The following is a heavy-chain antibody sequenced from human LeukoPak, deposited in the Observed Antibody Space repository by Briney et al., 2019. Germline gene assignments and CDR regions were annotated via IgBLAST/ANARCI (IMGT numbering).Heavy chain of an antibody. CDR1: GYTFTSYG. V-gene: IGHV1-18*01. CDR2: ISAYNGNT. D-gene: IGHD5-12*01. Sequence: GASVKVSCKASGYTFTSYGISWVRQAPGQGLEWMGWISAYNGNTNYAQKFQGRVTITRDTSASTAYMELSSLRSEDTAVYYCARAYSGYDNWFDPWGQGTLVTVSS. CDR3: ARAYSGYDNWFDP. J-gene: IGHJ5*02.